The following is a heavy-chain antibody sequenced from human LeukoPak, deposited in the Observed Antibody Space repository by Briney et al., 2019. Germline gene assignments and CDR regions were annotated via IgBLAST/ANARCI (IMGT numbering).Heavy chain of an antibody. CDR2: MSGSGYYT. V-gene: IGHV3-23*01. J-gene: IGHJ6*03. CDR3: AKMEGQRLYDYCMDV. CDR1: GFAFSNFA. D-gene: IGHD3-3*01. Sequence: GGSLRLSCAASGFAFSNFAMSWVRQAPGKGLEWVSAMSGSGYYTYYVESVKGRFTISRDNSKNTLYPHMNSLRADDTAVYYCAKMEGQRLYDYCMDVWGRGTTVTVSS.